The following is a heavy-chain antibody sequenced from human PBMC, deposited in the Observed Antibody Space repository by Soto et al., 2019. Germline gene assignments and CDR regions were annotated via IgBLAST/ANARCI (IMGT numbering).Heavy chain of an antibody. D-gene: IGHD5-12*01. V-gene: IGHV3-9*01. Sequence: LRLSCAASGFTFDDYAMHWVWQAPGKGLEWVSGISWNSGSIGYADSVKGRFTISRDNAKNSLYLQMNSLRSEDTALYYCAKDMGYDLSPLGYFDYWGQGTLVTVYS. CDR1: GFTFDDYA. J-gene: IGHJ4*02. CDR3: AKDMGYDLSPLGYFDY. CDR2: ISWNSGSI.